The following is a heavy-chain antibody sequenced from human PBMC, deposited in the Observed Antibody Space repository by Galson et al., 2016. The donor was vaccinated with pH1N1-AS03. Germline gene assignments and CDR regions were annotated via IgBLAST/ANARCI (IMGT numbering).Heavy chain of an antibody. V-gene: IGHV4-4*08. CDR1: GDSMRIYK. CDR2: VYSTGSV. CDR3: AREWSALDY. D-gene: IGHD2-8*01. J-gene: IGHJ4*02. Sequence: SETLSLTCTVPGDSMRIYKWNWIRQPPGKGLEWIGYVYSTGSVNYNPSFKSRVSISVDTSKNQFSLKLRSMTAADTAVYYCAREWSALDYWGQGTLVTVSS.